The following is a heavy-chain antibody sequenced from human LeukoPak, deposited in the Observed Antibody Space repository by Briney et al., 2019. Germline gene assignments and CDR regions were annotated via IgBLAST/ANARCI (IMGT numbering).Heavy chain of an antibody. J-gene: IGHJ3*02. CDR2: IKQDGSEK. D-gene: IGHD2-2*01. Sequence: GGSLRLSCAASGFTFSSYSMNWVRQAPGKGLEWVANIKQDGSEKYYVDSVKGRFTISRDNAKNSLYLQMNSLRAEDTAVYYCARGGVPAAITWGAFDIWGQGTMVTVSS. CDR1: GFTFSSYS. V-gene: IGHV3-7*01. CDR3: ARGGVPAAITWGAFDI.